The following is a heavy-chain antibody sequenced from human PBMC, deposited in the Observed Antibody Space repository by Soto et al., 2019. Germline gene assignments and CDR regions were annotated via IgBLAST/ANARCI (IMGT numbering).Heavy chain of an antibody. CDR2: ISAYNGNT. CDR3: ARDKGDGSGSYYGY. V-gene: IGHV1-18*01. J-gene: IGHJ4*02. Sequence: ASVKVSCEASGGTFSSYTSSWVRQALGQGLEWMGWISAYNGNTNYAQKVQGRVTMTTDTSTSTAYMELRSLRSDDTAVYYCARDKGDGSGSYYGYWGQRTLVTVSS. CDR1: GGTFSSYT. D-gene: IGHD3-10*01.